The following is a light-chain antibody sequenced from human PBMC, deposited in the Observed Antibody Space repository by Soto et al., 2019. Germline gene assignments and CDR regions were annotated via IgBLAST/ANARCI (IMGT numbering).Light chain of an antibody. J-gene: IGKJ4*01. CDR1: QSVLYSSNNKNY. CDR3: QQYYSTPPT. V-gene: IGKV4-1*01. Sequence: DTVMTQSPDSLAVSLGERATINCKSSQSVLYSSNNKNYLAWYQQKPGQPTKLLIYWASTRESGVLDRFSGSGPGTDFTLTISSLHAEDVAVYYCQQYYSTPPTFGGGTKVEIK. CDR2: WAS.